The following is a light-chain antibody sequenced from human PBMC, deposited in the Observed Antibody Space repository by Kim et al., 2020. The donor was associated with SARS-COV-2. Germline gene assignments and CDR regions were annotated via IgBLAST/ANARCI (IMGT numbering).Light chain of an antibody. CDR2: TSS. Sequence: EIVMTQSPAILSVSPGERATLSCRASQNIANNLAWYQQKPGQAPRLLIYTSSTRATGFPDRFSGSGSGTEFTLTVSGLHSEDFAVYYCQQYYTWPLTFGGGTKVDIK. CDR1: QNIANN. CDR3: QQYYTWPLT. J-gene: IGKJ4*01. V-gene: IGKV3-15*01.